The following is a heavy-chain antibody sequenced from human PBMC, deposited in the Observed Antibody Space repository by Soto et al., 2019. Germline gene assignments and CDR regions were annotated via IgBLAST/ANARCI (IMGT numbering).Heavy chain of an antibody. CDR1: GGSISSGGYY. J-gene: IGHJ5*02. CDR2: IYYSGST. D-gene: IGHD2-15*01. CDR3: ARDVLPGHNWFDP. V-gene: IGHV4-31*03. Sequence: QVQLQESGPGLVKPSQTLSLTCTVSGGSISSGGYYWSWIRQHPGKGLEWIGYIYYSGSTYYNPSLTSRVTISVDTSKNQCSLKLSSVTAADTAVYYCARDVLPGHNWFDPWGQGTLVTVSS.